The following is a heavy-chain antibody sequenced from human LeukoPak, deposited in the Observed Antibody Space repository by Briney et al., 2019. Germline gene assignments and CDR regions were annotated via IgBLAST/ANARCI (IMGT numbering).Heavy chain of an antibody. V-gene: IGHV3-7*01. CDR1: GFTFSNYW. Sequence: GGPLRLSCAASGFTFSNYWMAWVRQAPGKGLEWVANIKRDGSEKYYVDSVKGRFTTSRDNAKNTLYLQMNSLRAEDTAVYYCARDAPGNTALDYWGQGTLVTVSS. CDR2: IKRDGSEK. D-gene: IGHD5-18*01. J-gene: IGHJ4*02. CDR3: ARDAPGNTALDY.